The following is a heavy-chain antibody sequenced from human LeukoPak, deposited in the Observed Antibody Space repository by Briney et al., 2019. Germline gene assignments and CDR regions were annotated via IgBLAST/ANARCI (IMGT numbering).Heavy chain of an antibody. D-gene: IGHD3-10*02. CDR2: ISSSGSTI. Sequence: GGSLRLSCAAYGFTFSSYEMNWVRQAPGKGLEWVSHISSSGSTIYYADSVKGRFTISRDNAKNSLYLQMNSLRAEDTAVYYCAELGITMIGGVWGKGTTVTISS. J-gene: IGHJ6*04. V-gene: IGHV3-48*03. CDR1: GFTFSSYE. CDR3: AELGITMIGGV.